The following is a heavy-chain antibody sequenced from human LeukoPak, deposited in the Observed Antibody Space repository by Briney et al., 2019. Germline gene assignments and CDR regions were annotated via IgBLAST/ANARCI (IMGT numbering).Heavy chain of an antibody. Sequence: SVKVSCKASGGTFSSYAISWVRQAPGQGLEWMGRIIPILGIANYAQKFQGRVTITADKSTSTAYMELSSLRSADTAVYYCARAGPGGGYFDYWGQGTLVTVSS. D-gene: IGHD3-16*01. CDR2: IIPILGIA. CDR1: GGTFSSYA. CDR3: ARAGPGGGYFDY. J-gene: IGHJ4*02. V-gene: IGHV1-69*04.